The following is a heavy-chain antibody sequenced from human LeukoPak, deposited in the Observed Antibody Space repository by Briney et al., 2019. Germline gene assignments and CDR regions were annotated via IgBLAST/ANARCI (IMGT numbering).Heavy chain of an antibody. D-gene: IGHD3-10*01. CDR2: IYYSGST. V-gene: IGHV4-39*07. Sequence: SETLSLTCTVSGGSISSSSYYWGCIRQPPGKGLEGIGRIYYSGSTYYNPSLKSRLTISVDTSKNQFSLKLSSVTAADTAVYYCARDGSLLWFGEPDGFDYWGQGTLVTVSS. CDR1: GGSISSSSYY. J-gene: IGHJ4*02. CDR3: ARDGSLLWFGEPDGFDY.